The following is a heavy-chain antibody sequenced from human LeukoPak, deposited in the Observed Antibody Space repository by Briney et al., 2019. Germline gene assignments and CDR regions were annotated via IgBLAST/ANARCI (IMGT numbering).Heavy chain of an antibody. Sequence: GGSLRLSCAASGFTFSNYWLHWVRQAPGKGLVWVSRINRDGINTSYADSVKGRFTISRDNAKNTLNLQMNSLRAEDTAVYYCARDLGQYYDTSDNWFDPWGQGTLVTVSS. CDR1: GFTFSNYW. V-gene: IGHV3-74*01. J-gene: IGHJ5*02. D-gene: IGHD3-22*01. CDR3: ARDLGQYYDTSDNWFDP. CDR2: INRDGINT.